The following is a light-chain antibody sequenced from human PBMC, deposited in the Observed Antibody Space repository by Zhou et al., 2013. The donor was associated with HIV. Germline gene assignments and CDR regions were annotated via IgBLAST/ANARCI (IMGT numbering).Light chain of an antibody. CDR1: ESISRN. Sequence: IVLTQSPVTLYVSPGGRATLSCRASESISRNLAWYQHRSGQPPRLLIYGASSRATGVPARFVGSGSGTEFTLTISRLESEDFAVYYCQQYGSSPFTFGQGTTLEIK. V-gene: IGKV3-15*01. CDR3: QQYGSSPFT. J-gene: IGKJ2*01. CDR2: GAS.